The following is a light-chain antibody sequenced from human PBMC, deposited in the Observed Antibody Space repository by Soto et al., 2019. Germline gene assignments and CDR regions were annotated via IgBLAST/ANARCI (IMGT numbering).Light chain of an antibody. J-gene: IGKJ5*01. CDR2: GAS. CDR1: QSVSSY. Sequence: EIVLTQSPATLSLSPGERATLSCRASQSVSSYLVWYQQKPGQAPRLLIYGASTRATGVTARFRGGGSGTEFTLTISSLQSEDSAVYYCQQYHKWPPITFGQGTRLEIK. V-gene: IGKV3-15*01. CDR3: QQYHKWPPIT.